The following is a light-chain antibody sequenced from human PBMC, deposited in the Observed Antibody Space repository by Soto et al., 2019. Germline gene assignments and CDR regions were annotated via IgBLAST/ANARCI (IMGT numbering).Light chain of an antibody. CDR2: DVS. Sequence: QSVLTQPASVSGSPGQSIAISCTGTSHDVGGYNYVSWYQQHPGKAPKLMIYDVSARPSGVSNRFSGSKSDNTASLTISGLQAEDVADYYCSSYTSSSTVVFGGGPKLTVL. CDR1: SHDVGGYNY. V-gene: IGLV2-14*01. J-gene: IGLJ2*01. CDR3: SSYTSSSTVV.